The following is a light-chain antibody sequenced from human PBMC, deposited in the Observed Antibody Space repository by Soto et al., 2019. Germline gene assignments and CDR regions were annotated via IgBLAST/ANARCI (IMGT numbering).Light chain of an antibody. CDR1: TSKIGGKY. V-gene: IGLV1-47*01. Sequence: QSVLTQPPSASGTPRPGVTISCSGRTSKIGGKYVYLDQQFPGTAHKLLIYRNNQRPSGVPDRFSGSKSGTSASLSISDLRSEDEAYYYCASWDASVGRPAFGGGSKLTVL. J-gene: IGLJ2*01. CDR2: RNN. CDR3: ASWDASVGRPA.